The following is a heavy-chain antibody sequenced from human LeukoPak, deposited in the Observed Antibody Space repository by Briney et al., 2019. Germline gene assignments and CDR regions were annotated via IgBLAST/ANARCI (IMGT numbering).Heavy chain of an antibody. J-gene: IGHJ6*02. CDR2: VSGRGDAT. CDR1: GFTFSNYA. CDR3: AKAPPAATNYYYGMDV. D-gene: IGHD2-15*01. V-gene: IGHV3-23*01. Sequence: GGSLRLSCAASGFTFSNYAMTRVRQAPGKGLEWVSAVSGRGDATYYADSVKGRFTISRDDSKNTLYLQMNSLRAEDTAVYHCAKAPPAATNYYYGMDVWGQGTTVTVSS.